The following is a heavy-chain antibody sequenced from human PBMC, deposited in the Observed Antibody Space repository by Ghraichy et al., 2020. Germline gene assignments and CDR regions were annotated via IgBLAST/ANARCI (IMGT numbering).Heavy chain of an antibody. CDR2: INPNSGGT. J-gene: IGHJ4*02. Sequence: ASVKVSCKASGYTFTGYYMHWVRQAPGQGLEWMGWINPNSGGTNYAQKFQGRVTMTRDTSISTAYMELSRLRSDDTAVYYCARVGKDFWSGYSARFDYWGQGTLVTVSS. V-gene: IGHV1-2*02. D-gene: IGHD3-3*01. CDR3: ARVGKDFWSGYSARFDY. CDR1: GYTFTGYY.